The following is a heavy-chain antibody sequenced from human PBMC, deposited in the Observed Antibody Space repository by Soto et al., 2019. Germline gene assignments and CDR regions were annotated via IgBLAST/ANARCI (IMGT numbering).Heavy chain of an antibody. D-gene: IGHD6-19*01. CDR3: ARDVSVALDD. CDR1: GGSFSGYY. CDR2: INHSGST. Sequence: KASETLSLTCAVYGGSFSGYYWSWIRQPPGKGLEWIGEINHSGSTNYNPSLKSRVTISVDTSKNQFSLKLSSVTAADTAVYFCARDVSVALDDRGQGTPVTVSS. V-gene: IGHV4-34*01. J-gene: IGHJ4*02.